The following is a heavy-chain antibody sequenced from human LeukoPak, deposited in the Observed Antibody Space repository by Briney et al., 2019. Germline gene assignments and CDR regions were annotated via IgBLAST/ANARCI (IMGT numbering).Heavy chain of an antibody. CDR3: AKGPMLTAAFDI. CDR1: GFKFSSYS. V-gene: IGHV3-21*04. Sequence: GGSLRLSCAASGFKFSSYSMNWVRQAPGKGLEWVSSISTSSSYIYYADSLKGRFTISRDNAKNSLYLQMNSLRAEDTAVYYCAKGPMLTAAFDIWGQGTMVTVSS. D-gene: IGHD3-10*02. J-gene: IGHJ3*02. CDR2: ISTSSSYI.